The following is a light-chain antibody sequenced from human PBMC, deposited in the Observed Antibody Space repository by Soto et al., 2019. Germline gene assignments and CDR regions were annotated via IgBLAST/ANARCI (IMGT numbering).Light chain of an antibody. CDR2: KAS. CDR1: QSVSTW. CDR3: QQSYSPIT. J-gene: IGKJ5*01. Sequence: DIQMTQSPSTLSASVGDRVTITCRASQSVSTWLAWYQQKPGKAPKLLIYKASNLESGVPSRFTGSGSGTEFTLTISSLQPDDFATYYCQQSYSPITFGQGTRLEIK. V-gene: IGKV1-5*03.